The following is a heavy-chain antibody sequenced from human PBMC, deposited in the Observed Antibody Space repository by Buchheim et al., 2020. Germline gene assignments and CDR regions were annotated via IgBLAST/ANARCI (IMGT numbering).Heavy chain of an antibody. CDR1: GFTFSSYE. D-gene: IGHD6-6*01. J-gene: IGHJ5*02. Sequence: EVQLVESGGGLVQPGGSLRLSCAASGFTFSSYEMNWVRQAPGKGLEWVSYISSSGSTIYYADSVKGRFTISRHNAKTSLYLQMNSLRAEDTAVYYCARLTYSSSSRSLPWGQGTL. V-gene: IGHV3-48*03. CDR3: ARLTYSSSSRSLP. CDR2: ISSSGSTI.